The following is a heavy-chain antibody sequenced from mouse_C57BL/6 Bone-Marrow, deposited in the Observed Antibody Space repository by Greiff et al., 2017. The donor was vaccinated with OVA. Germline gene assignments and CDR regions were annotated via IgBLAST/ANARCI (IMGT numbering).Heavy chain of an antibody. CDR2: IDPSDSYT. CDR3: VLLLRF. D-gene: IGHD1-1*01. J-gene: IGHJ2*01. V-gene: IGHV1-69*01. Sequence: QLQLKQPGAELVMPGASVKLSCKASGYTFTSYWMHWVKQRPGQGLEWIGEIDPSDSYTNYNQKFKGKSTLTVDKSSSTAYMQLSSLTSEDSAVYYCVLLLRFWGQGTTLTVSS. CDR1: GYTFTSYW.